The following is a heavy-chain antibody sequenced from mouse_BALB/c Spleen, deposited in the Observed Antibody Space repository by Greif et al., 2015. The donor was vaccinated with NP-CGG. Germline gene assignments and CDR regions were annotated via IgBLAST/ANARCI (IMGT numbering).Heavy chain of an antibody. CDR3: ARERNGNSWFAY. J-gene: IGHJ3*01. D-gene: IGHD4-1*02. Sequence: EVKLQESGGGLVQPGGSLKLSCAASGFDFSRYWMSWVRQAPGKGLEWIGEINPDSSTINYTPSLKDKFIISRDNAKNTLYLQMSKVRSEDTALYYCARERNGNSWFAYWGQGTLVTVSA. V-gene: IGHV4-1*02. CDR1: GFDFSRYW. CDR2: INPDSSTI.